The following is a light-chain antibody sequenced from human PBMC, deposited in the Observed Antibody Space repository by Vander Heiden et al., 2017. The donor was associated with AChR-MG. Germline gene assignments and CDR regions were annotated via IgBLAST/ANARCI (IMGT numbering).Light chain of an antibody. CDR3: QQYENLHPASLT. CDR2: DAS. J-gene: IGKJ4*01. Sequence: DIQMTQSPSSLSASVGDRVTITCQASQDISNYLNWYQQKPGKAPKLLIYDASNLETGVPSRFSGSGYGTDFTFTISSLQPEEIATYYCQQYENLHPASLTFGGGTKVEIK. V-gene: IGKV1-33*01. CDR1: QDISNY.